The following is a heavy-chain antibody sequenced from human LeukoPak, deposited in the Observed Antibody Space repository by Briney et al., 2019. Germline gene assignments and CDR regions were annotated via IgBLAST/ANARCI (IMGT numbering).Heavy chain of an antibody. CDR3: ARDAKFFPIFGARLDLPFDY. CDR2: IIPIFGTA. Sequence: GSSVKVSCKASGGTFSSYAITWVRQAPGQGLEWMGRIIPIFGTANYAQKFQGRVTITMDESTSTAYMELSTLRSDDTAVYYCARDAKFFPIFGARLDLPFDYWGQGTLVTVSS. CDR1: GGTFSSYA. J-gene: IGHJ4*02. V-gene: IGHV1-69*05. D-gene: IGHD3-3*01.